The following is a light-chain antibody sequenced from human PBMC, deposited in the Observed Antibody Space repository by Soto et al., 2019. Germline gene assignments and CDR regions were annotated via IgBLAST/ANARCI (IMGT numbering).Light chain of an antibody. Sequence: SLLTQPPSASGSPGQSVTISCTGTSSDVGIYNSVSWYQQHPGKAPKLIIYEVTKRPSGVPDRFSGSKSGNTASLTVSGLQAEDEADYDCSSAAGRHRLLGNGTKVTVL. V-gene: IGLV2-8*01. CDR2: EVT. CDR1: SSDVGIYNS. J-gene: IGLJ1*01. CDR3: SSAAGRHRL.